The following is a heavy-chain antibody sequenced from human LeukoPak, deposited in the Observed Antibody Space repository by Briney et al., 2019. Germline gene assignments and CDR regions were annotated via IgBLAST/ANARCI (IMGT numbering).Heavy chain of an antibody. CDR3: ARAQHGRYYGSGSYSQYNWFDP. D-gene: IGHD3-10*01. J-gene: IGHJ5*02. CDR2: INHSGST. V-gene: IGHV4-34*01. CDR1: GGSFSGYY. Sequence: PSETLSLTCAVYGGSFSGYYWSWIRQPPGKGLEWIGEINHSGSTNYNPSLKSRVTISVDTSKNQFSLKLSSVTAADTAVYYCARAQHGRYYGSGSYSQYNWFDPWGQGTLVTVSS.